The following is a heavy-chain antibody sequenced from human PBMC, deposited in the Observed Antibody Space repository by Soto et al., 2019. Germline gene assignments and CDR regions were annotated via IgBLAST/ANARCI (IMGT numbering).Heavy chain of an antibody. D-gene: IGHD6-6*01. CDR3: AKEARGIAARPNWFDP. Sequence: GGSLRLSCAASGFTFSSYGMHWVRQAPGKGLEWVAVISYDGSNKYYADSVKGRFTISRDNSKNTLYLQMNSLRAEDTAVYYCAKEARGIAARPNWFDPWGQGTLVTVSS. CDR1: GFTFSSYG. V-gene: IGHV3-30*18. CDR2: ISYDGSNK. J-gene: IGHJ5*02.